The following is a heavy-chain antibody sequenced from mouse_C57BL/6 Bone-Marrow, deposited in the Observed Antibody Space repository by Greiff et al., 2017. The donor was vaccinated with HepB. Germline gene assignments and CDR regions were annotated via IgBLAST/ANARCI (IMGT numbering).Heavy chain of an antibody. V-gene: IGHV5-4*01. J-gene: IGHJ1*03. CDR1: GFTFSSYA. CDR3: ARDADLLRYFDV. Sequence: EVQLQQSGGGLVKPGGSLKLSCAASGFTFSSYAMSWVRQTPEKRLEWVATISDGGNYTYYPDNVKGRFTISRDNAKNNLYLQMSHLKSEDTAMYYCARDADLLRYFDVWGTGTTVTVSS. CDR2: ISDGGNYT.